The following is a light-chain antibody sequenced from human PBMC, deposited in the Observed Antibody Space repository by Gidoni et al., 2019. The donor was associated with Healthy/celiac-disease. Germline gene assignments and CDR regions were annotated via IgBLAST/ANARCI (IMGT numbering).Light chain of an antibody. CDR2: WES. Sequence: DIVMTQSPDSLAVSLGERATINCKSSQSVLYSSNNKNYLAWYQQKPGQPPKLLIYWESTRESGVPDRFSGSGSGTDFTLTISSLQAEDVAVYYCQQYYSTWTFXQXTKVEIK. CDR3: QQYYSTWT. CDR1: QSVLYSSNNKNY. J-gene: IGKJ1*01. V-gene: IGKV4-1*01.